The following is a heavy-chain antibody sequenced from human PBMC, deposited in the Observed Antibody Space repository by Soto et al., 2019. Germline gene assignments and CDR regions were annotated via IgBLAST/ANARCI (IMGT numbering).Heavy chain of an antibody. CDR3: ARDPDRTGYCDCSDY. CDR1: GFTFNDYA. D-gene: IGHD2-21*02. Sequence: QVQLVESGGGVVQPGTSLRLSCVASGFTFNDYAIHWVRQAPGKGLEWVAVMSYDGSKKYYADSVKGRFTISRDNSKNTLYLQTNSQRDEDTAVYYCARDPDRTGYCDCSDYWGQGTLVTVSS. J-gene: IGHJ4*02. V-gene: IGHV3-30-3*01. CDR2: MSYDGSKK.